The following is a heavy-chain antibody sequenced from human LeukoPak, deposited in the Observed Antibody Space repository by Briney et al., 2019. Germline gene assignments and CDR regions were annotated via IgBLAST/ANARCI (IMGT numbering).Heavy chain of an antibody. Sequence: ASVKVSCKASGYTFTGYYMHWVRQAPGQGLEWMGWINPNSGGTNYAQKFQGRVTMTRDTSISTAYMEPSRLRSDDTAVYYCARDRYYYGSGSYPGCWFDPWGQGTLVTVSS. V-gene: IGHV1-2*02. CDR2: INPNSGGT. CDR3: ARDRYYYGSGSYPGCWFDP. D-gene: IGHD3-10*01. CDR1: GYTFTGYY. J-gene: IGHJ5*02.